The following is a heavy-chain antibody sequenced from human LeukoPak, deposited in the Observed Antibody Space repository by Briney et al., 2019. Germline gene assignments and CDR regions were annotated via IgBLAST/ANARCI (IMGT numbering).Heavy chain of an antibody. J-gene: IGHJ4*02. CDR2: IYTGGST. Sequence: SETLSLTCTVSGGSISSGSYYWSWSRQPAGKGLEWGGRIYTGGSTNYNPSLKSRGTIAVDTSKNQFSRQLSSVAAADTAVYYCARGRSYGSGSYLPDYWGQGTLVTVSS. D-gene: IGHD3-10*01. V-gene: IGHV4-61*02. CDR3: ARGRSYGSGSYLPDY. CDR1: GGSISSGSYY.